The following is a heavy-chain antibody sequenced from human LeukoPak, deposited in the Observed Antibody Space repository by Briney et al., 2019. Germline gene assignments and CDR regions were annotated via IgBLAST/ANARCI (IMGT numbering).Heavy chain of an antibody. D-gene: IGHD1-26*01. Sequence: ASVKVSCKASGYTFTDYYINWVRQAPGKGLEWMGWIDPNSGGTNYAQKFQGRVTMTRDTSISTAYMELSSLRSGDTAMYYCTRALGSDYWGQGTLVTVSS. V-gene: IGHV1-2*02. CDR2: IDPNSGGT. CDR3: TRALGSDY. CDR1: GYTFTDYY. J-gene: IGHJ4*02.